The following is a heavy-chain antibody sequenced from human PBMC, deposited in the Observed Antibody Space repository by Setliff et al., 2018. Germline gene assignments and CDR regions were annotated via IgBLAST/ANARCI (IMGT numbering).Heavy chain of an antibody. J-gene: IGHJ4*02. Sequence: GESLTISCAASGFTFSPYAMSWVRQAPGKGLEWVSTIYRGDRDTFYTDSVKGRFTIFRDSSKNTLYLQMTSLRAEDTAVYYCAKPQLELRWGFESWGQGTLVTVSS. CDR3: AKPQLELRWGFES. V-gene: IGHV3-23*03. D-gene: IGHD1-7*01. CDR2: IYRGDRDT. CDR1: GFTFSPYA.